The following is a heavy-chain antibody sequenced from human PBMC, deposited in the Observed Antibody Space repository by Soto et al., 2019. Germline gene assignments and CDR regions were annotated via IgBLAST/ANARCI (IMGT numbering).Heavy chain of an antibody. J-gene: IGHJ4*02. Sequence: QVQLQESGPGLAKPSQTLSLTCTVSGGSITSGGYYWGWIRQHPGKGLECMGNIYHSGVTYYRPSLKSRLTISVDTSKNQFSLEMSSVTGANTAVYYCARDVGDYYFDSWGQGTLVTVSS. CDR3: ARDVGDYYFDS. V-gene: IGHV4-31*03. D-gene: IGHD2-21*02. CDR2: IYHSGVT. CDR1: GGSITSGGYY.